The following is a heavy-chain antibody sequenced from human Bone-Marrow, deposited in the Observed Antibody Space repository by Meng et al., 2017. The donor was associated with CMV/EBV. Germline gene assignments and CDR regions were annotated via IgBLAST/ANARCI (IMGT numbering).Heavy chain of an antibody. J-gene: IGHJ5*02. Sequence: PQLDAAGPGRVKPADTLSTTCTVSGGSISSISYYLRCIRQPPGKGLECIGSIYYSGSTYYNPSLKSRVTISVDTSKNQFSLKLSSVTAADTAVYYCARVLPPGNWFDPWGQGTLVTVSS. CDR3: ARVLPPGNWFDP. V-gene: IGHV4-39*07. CDR1: GGSISSISYY. CDR2: IYYSGST. D-gene: IGHD3-10*01.